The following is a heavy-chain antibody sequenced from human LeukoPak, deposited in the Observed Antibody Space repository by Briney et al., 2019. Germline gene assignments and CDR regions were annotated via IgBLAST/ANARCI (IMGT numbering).Heavy chain of an antibody. CDR3: ARERLGELSLPPLDY. V-gene: IGHV3-7*03. J-gene: IGHJ4*02. D-gene: IGHD3-16*02. Sequence: GGSLRLSCAASGFTFSSFWMRWARQPPGKGREGWANIKKDGSEKYYVDSVKGRFTISRDNAKNSLYLQMNSLRAEDTTVYYCARERLGELSLPPLDYWGQGTLVTVSS. CDR2: IKKDGSEK. CDR1: GFTFSSFW.